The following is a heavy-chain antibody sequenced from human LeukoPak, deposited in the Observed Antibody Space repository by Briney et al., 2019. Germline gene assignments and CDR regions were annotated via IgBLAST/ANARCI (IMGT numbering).Heavy chain of an antibody. CDR2: INHSGST. CDR3: ARRGDFPDYSNYGYYYYYYGMDV. V-gene: IGHV4-34*01. J-gene: IGHJ6*02. CDR1: GGSFRGYY. Sequence: SETLSLTCAVYGGSFRGYYWSWIRQPPGKGLEWIGEINHSGSTNYNPSLKSRVTISVDTSKNQFSLKLSSVTAADTAVYYCARRGDFPDYSNYGYYYYYYGMDVWGQGTTVTVSS. D-gene: IGHD4-11*01.